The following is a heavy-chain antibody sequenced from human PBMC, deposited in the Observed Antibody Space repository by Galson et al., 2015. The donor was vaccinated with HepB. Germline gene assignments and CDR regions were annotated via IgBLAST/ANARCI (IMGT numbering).Heavy chain of an antibody. D-gene: IGHD4-17*01. CDR2: ISSSTIYT. J-gene: IGHJ4*02. CDR1: GFTFSDYY. CDR3: ARVADSDYGDHAHFDS. V-gene: IGHV3-11*06. Sequence: SLRLSCAASGFTFSDYYMSWIRQAPGKGLEWLSYISSSTIYTYYADSVKGRFTISRDNVKNSMYLQMNSLRAEDTAVYYCARVADSDYGDHAHFDSWGLGTLVTVSS.